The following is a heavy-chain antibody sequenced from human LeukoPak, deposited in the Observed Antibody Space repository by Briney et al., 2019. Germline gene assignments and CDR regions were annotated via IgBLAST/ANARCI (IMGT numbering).Heavy chain of an antibody. CDR2: IWYDGSNK. CDR3: ARDTPGIAVAGVMGYFDY. J-gene: IGHJ4*02. D-gene: IGHD6-19*01. CDR1: GFTFSSYG. Sequence: GGSLRLSCAASGFTFSSYGMHWVRQAPGKGLEWVAVIWYDGSNKYYADSVKGRFTISRDNSKNTLYLQMNSLRAEDTAVYYCARDTPGIAVAGVMGYFDYWGQGTLVTVSS. V-gene: IGHV3-33*01.